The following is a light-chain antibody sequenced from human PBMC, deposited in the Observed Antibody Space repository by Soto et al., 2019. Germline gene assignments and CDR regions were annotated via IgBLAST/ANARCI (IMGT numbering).Light chain of an antibody. V-gene: IGKV3-11*01. CDR3: KQRSNWHPMYT. CDR1: QSVSSY. J-gene: IGKJ2*01. CDR2: DAS. Sequence: EIVLTQSPATLSLSPGERATLSCRASQSVSSYLAWYQQKPGQAPSLLIYDASNRATGIPARFSGSGSGTDFTLTISSLEPEDLAVYYCKQRSNWHPMYTFGQGTKLEIK.